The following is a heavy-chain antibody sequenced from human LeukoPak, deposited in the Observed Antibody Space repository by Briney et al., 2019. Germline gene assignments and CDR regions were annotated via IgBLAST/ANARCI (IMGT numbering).Heavy chain of an antibody. CDR2: ISSSSIYI. CDR3: ARDAVRGSGRINWFDT. J-gene: IGHJ5*02. CDR1: GFTFSSYS. D-gene: IGHD3-10*01. V-gene: IGHV3-21*01. Sequence: PGGSLRLSCAASGFTFSSYSMNWVRQAPGKGLEWVSSISSSSIYIYYADSVKGRFTISRDNAKNSLYLQVNSLKAEDTAVYYCARDAVRGSGRINWFDTWGQGTLVTVSS.